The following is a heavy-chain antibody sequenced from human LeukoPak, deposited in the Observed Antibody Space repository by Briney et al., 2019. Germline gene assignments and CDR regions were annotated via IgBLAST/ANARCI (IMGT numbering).Heavy chain of an antibody. Sequence: PGRSLRLSCAASGFTFSSYGMHWVRQAPGKGLEWVASMSSDASSEYYADSVKGRFTISRDNSKNMLYLQINSLRAEDTAVYHCARKKMAAAGKGAFDYWGQGTLVTVSS. CDR1: GFTFSSYG. CDR3: ARKKMAAAGKGAFDY. V-gene: IGHV3-30*19. J-gene: IGHJ4*02. D-gene: IGHD6-13*01. CDR2: MSSDASSE.